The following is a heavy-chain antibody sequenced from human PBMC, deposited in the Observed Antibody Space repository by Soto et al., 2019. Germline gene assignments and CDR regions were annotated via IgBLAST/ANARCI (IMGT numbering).Heavy chain of an antibody. D-gene: IGHD6-13*01. CDR3: ARNDIAAAWFREYYYYGMDV. CDR1: GGSFSGYY. V-gene: IGHV4-34*01. CDR2: INHSGST. J-gene: IGHJ6*02. Sequence: QVQLQQWGAGLLKPSETLSLTCAVYGGSFSGYYWSWIRQPPGKGLEWIGEINHSGSTNYNPSLKSRVTISVDTSKNQFSLKLSSVTAADTAVYYCARNDIAAAWFREYYYYGMDVWGRGTTVTVSS.